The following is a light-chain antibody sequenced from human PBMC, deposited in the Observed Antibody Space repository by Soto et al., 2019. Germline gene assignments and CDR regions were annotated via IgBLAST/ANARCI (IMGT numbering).Light chain of an antibody. V-gene: IGKV3-20*01. CDR1: QSDGSN. CDR3: QQYGSSPTWT. J-gene: IGKJ1*01. CDR2: GAS. Sequence: EIVMTQSPGTLSVSPGEGATLSFSASQSDGSNLAWYQQKPGQAPRLLIYGASTRATGIPDRFSGSGSGTDFTLTISRLEPEDSAVYYCQQYGSSPTWTFGQGTKV.